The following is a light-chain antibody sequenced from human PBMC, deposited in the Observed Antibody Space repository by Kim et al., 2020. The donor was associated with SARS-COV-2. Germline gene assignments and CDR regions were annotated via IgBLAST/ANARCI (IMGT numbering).Light chain of an antibody. CDR1: SHNIGSNA. J-gene: IGLJ3*02. Sequence: GQGVTISCSGRSHNIGSNAVNWYQQVPGTAPQLLIYYDNQRPSGVPDRFSGSKSGTPASLAISGVQAEDEADYYCEAWDDSLNGVVFGGGTQLTVL. CDR2: YDN. CDR3: EAWDDSLNGVV. V-gene: IGLV1-44*01.